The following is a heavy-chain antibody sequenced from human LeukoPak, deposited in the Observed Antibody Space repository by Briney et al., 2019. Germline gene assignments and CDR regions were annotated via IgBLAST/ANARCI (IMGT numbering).Heavy chain of an antibody. CDR3: ARQGYYDRSGDGAFDI. J-gene: IGHJ3*02. CDR1: GGSISSSSYY. Sequence: PSETLSLTCTVSGGSISSSSYYWGWIRQPPAKGLEWIGSIYYSGSTYYNPSLKSRITISVDTSKNQFSLKLSSVTAADTAVYYCARQGYYDRSGDGAFDIWGQGTMVTVSS. CDR2: IYYSGST. D-gene: IGHD3-22*01. V-gene: IGHV4-39*01.